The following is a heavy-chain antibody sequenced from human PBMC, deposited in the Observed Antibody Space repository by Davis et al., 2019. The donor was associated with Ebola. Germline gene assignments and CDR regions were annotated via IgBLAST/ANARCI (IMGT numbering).Heavy chain of an antibody. J-gene: IGHJ4*02. CDR1: GFTVSSTY. Sequence: PGGSLRLSCAASGFTVSSTYMSWVRQAPGKGLGWVSLIYSGGSTYYADSVKGRFTISRDNSENTLYLQMNSLRADDTAVYYCAAALAVTGHLYFDYWGQGTLVTVSS. D-gene: IGHD6-19*01. CDR3: AAALAVTGHLYFDY. V-gene: IGHV3-53*01. CDR2: IYSGGST.